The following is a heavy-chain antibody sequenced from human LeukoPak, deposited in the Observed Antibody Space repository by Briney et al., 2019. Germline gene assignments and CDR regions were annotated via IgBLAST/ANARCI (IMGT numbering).Heavy chain of an antibody. Sequence: SETLSLTCSVSGGSISRSSYYWGWTRQPPGKGLEWIGSIYYSGSTYYNPSLKSRVTISVDTSRNQFSLKLGSVTAADTVVYYCARHGSIATGAFTYWGQGTLVTVSS. V-gene: IGHV4-39*01. CDR2: IYYSGST. D-gene: IGHD6-13*01. CDR1: GGSISRSSYY. J-gene: IGHJ4*02. CDR3: ARHGSIATGAFTY.